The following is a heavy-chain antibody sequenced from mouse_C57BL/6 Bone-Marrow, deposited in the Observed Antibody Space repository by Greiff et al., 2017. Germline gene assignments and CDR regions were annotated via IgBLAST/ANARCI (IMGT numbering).Heavy chain of an antibody. Sequence: EVKLMEPGAELVRPGASVKLSCTASGFNIKDDYMHWVKQRPEQGLEWIGWIDPENGDTEYASKFQGKATITADTSSNTAYLQLSSLTSEDTAVYYCTTGNFDYWGQGTTLTVSS. J-gene: IGHJ2*01. V-gene: IGHV14-4*01. CDR2: IDPENGDT. CDR3: TTGNFDY. CDR1: GFNIKDDY.